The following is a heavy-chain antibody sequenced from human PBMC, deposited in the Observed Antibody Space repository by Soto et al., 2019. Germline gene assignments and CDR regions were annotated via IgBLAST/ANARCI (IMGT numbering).Heavy chain of an antibody. D-gene: IGHD6-19*01. CDR1: GVTFSDYD. CDR2: ISYDGFNK. V-gene: IGHV3-30*18. J-gene: IGHJ5*02. CDR3: AKDLQVAGPNWFDP. Sequence: GGSLRLSCAASGVTFSDYDMHWVRQAPGKGLEWVAIISYDGFNKYYTDSVRGRFTISRDNSKNMLYLQMNSLRAEDTAVYYCAKDLQVAGPNWFDPWGQGTLVTVSS.